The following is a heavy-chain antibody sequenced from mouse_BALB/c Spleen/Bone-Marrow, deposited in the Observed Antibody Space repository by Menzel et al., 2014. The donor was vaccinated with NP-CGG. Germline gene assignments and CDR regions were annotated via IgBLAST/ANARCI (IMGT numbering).Heavy chain of an antibody. D-gene: IGHD2-13*01. V-gene: IGHV1-69*02. CDR3: ARGLYGDSVY. J-gene: IGHJ2*01. CDR2: IDPSDSYT. Sequence: VNLVESGADLVKPGASVKLSCKASGYTFTSYWMHWVKQRPGQGLEWIGEIDPSDSYTNYNQKFKGKATLTVDKSSSTAYMQLSSLTFEDSAVYYCARGLYGDSVYWGQGTTLTVSS. CDR1: GYTFTSYW.